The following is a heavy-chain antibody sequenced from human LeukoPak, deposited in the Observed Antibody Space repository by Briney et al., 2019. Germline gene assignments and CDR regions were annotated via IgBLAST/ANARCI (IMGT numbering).Heavy chain of an antibody. CDR1: GGSITSGGYY. CDR2: CYYSGGT. Sequence: SQTLSLTCTVSGGSITSGGYYWSWLRQHPGNGLEWIEDCYYSGGTYYNQSLQSRITISVDTSESQFSLKLSSVAAADTAVYYCARVRGIAAAYWCFDLWGRGTLVTVSS. V-gene: IGHV4-31*03. CDR3: ARVRGIAAAYWCFDL. J-gene: IGHJ2*01. D-gene: IGHD6-25*01.